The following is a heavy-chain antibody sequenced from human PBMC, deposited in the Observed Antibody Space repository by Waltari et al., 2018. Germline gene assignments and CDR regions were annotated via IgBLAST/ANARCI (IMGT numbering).Heavy chain of an antibody. Sequence: QVQLVESGGGVVQPGRSLRLSCAASGFTFSSYAMHWVRQAPGKGLEWVEVISYDGSNKYYADSVKGRFTNSRDNSKNTLYLQMNSLRAEDTAVYYCARDGLLWFGEFPQNYYGMDVWGQGTTVTVSS. CDR2: ISYDGSNK. D-gene: IGHD3-10*01. CDR1: GFTFSSYA. J-gene: IGHJ6*02. V-gene: IGHV3-30*04. CDR3: ARDGLLWFGEFPQNYYGMDV.